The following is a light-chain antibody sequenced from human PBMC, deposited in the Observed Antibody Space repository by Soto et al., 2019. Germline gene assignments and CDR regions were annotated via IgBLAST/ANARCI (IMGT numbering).Light chain of an antibody. V-gene: IGKV3-20*01. CDR3: QQYGGSPLYT. Sequence: EVVLTQSPGTLSLSPGERATLSCRASQTVSNNYLSWYQQKPGQAHRLLIYGASSRATGIPDRFSGSGSGTDFTLFISRLEPEDFALYYCQQYGGSPLYTFGQGTKLEIK. J-gene: IGKJ2*01. CDR2: GAS. CDR1: QTVSNNY.